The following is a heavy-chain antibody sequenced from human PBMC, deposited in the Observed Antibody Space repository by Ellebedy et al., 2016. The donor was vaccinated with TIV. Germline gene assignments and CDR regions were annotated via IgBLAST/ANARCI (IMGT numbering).Heavy chain of an antibody. D-gene: IGHD4-17*01. Sequence: GESLKISCAASGFNFRSYWMTWVRQAPGKGLEWVTKIRQEGDEIYYVESVKGRFTISRDNAKNSLFLQMNSLRVEDTAVYYCARRASYGDYAVQVNPWFDPWGQGTLVTVSS. CDR2: IRQEGDEI. CDR1: GFNFRSYW. V-gene: IGHV3-7*01. J-gene: IGHJ5*02. CDR3: ARRASYGDYAVQVNPWFDP.